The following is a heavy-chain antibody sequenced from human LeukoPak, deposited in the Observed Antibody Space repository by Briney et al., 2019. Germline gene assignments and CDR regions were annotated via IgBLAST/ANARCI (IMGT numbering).Heavy chain of an antibody. J-gene: IGHJ4*02. CDR1: GFTFSSYA. CDR2: ISYDGSNK. Sequence: GRSLRLSCAASGFTFSSYAMHWVRQAPGKGLEWVAVISYDGSNKYYADSVKGRFTISRDISKNTLYLQMNSLRAEDTALYYCARRTTGSIDYWGQGTLVTVSS. CDR3: ARRTTGSIDY. D-gene: IGHD1-1*01. V-gene: IGHV3-30*04.